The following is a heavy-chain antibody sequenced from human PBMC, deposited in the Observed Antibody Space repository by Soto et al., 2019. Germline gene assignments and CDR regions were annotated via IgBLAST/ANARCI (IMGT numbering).Heavy chain of an antibody. CDR3: ARGGGDIVVVPAALPDYGMDV. D-gene: IGHD2-2*02. Sequence: ASVKVSCKASGYTFTSYGISWVRQAPGQGLEWMGWISAYNGNTNYAQKLQGRVTMTTDTSTSTAYMELRSLRSDDTAVYYCARGGGDIVVVPAALPDYGMDVWGQGTTVTVSS. CDR1: GYTFTSYG. J-gene: IGHJ6*02. V-gene: IGHV1-18*04. CDR2: ISAYNGNT.